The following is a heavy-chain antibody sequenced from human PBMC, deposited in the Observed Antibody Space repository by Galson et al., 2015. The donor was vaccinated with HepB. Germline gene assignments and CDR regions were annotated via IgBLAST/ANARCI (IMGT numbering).Heavy chain of an antibody. D-gene: IGHD2-2*01. J-gene: IGHJ6*02. V-gene: IGHV3-23*01. CDR1: GFTFSSYA. Sequence: SLRLSCAASGFTFSSYAMSWVRQAPGKGLEWVSAISGSGGSTYYADSVKGRFTISRDNSKNTLYLQMNSLRAEDTAVYYCAIPRCSSTSCLNQNLPYYYYGMDVWGQGTTVTVSS. CDR3: AIPRCSSTSCLNQNLPYYYYGMDV. CDR2: ISGSGGST.